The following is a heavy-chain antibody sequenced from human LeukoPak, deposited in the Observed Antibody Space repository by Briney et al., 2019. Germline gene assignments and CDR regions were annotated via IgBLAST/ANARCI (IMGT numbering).Heavy chain of an antibody. CDR1: GFTFSSYS. CDR2: ISSSSTTI. J-gene: IGHJ3*02. Sequence: SGGSLRLSCAASGFTFSSYSMNWVRQAPGKGLEWVAYISSSSTTIYYADSLKGRCTISRDNAKNSLYLQMSSLRDEDTAVYYCARPRDSYNHGAFDIWGQGTMVTVSS. V-gene: IGHV3-48*02. CDR3: ARPRDSYNHGAFDI. D-gene: IGHD5-24*01.